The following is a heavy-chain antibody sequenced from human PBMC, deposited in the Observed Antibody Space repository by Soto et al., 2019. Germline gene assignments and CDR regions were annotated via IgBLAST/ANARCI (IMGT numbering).Heavy chain of an antibody. J-gene: IGHJ4*02. CDR3: ARGLSAIVF. V-gene: IGHV4-34*01. Sequence: QVQLQQWGAGLLKPSETLSLTCAVYGGSFSGYYWSWIRQPPGKGLEWIGEINHSGSTNYNPSLKMRVTISVDTSQNQVSMTLSSVTAADTAVYYCARGLSAIVFWGQGTLVTVSS. CDR2: INHSGST. D-gene: IGHD1-26*01. CDR1: GGSFSGYY.